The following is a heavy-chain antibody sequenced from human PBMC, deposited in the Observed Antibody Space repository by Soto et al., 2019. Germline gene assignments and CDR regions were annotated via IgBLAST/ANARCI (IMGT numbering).Heavy chain of an antibody. Sequence: QVQLLQSGAEVKKPGASVKVSCKASGYTFTSYGISWVRQAPGQGLEWMGWISTFNSHTDYAQKVQGRVAMTTDRATGTADMEPRSLRTDDTAGYYCAGGPVDYPIPGSDYWGQGTLVTVSS. D-gene: IGHD2-2*02. CDR3: AGGPVDYPIPGSDY. CDR1: GYTFTSYG. CDR2: ISTFNSHT. J-gene: IGHJ4*02. V-gene: IGHV1-18*01.